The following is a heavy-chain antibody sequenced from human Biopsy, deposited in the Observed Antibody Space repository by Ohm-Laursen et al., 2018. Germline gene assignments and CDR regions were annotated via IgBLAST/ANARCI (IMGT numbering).Heavy chain of an antibody. CDR3: ASVLLPAAAVHYGMDV. CDR2: VTTTSSYI. V-gene: IGHV3-21*01. J-gene: IGHJ6*02. D-gene: IGHD2-2*01. Sequence: SLRLSCAASGFDFSDYSMSWVRQAPGKGLEWVSSVTTTSSYIYYADSVKGRFTISRDNAKNSLYLQMNSLRAEDTAVYYCASVLLPAAAVHYGMDVWGQGTTVTVSS. CDR1: GFDFSDYS.